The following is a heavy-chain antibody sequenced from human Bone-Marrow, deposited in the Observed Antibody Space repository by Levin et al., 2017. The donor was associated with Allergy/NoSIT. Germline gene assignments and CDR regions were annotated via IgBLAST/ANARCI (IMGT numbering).Heavy chain of an antibody. Sequence: GASVKVSCKASGYTFTSYGISWVRQAPGQGLEWMGWISAYNGNTNYAQKLQGRVTMTTDTSTSTAYMELRSLRSDDTAVYYCARYQWSSGGSCYEISCWFDPWGQGTLVTVSS. V-gene: IGHV1-18*01. CDR3: ARYQWSSGGSCYEISCWFDP. J-gene: IGHJ5*02. CDR1: GYTFTSYG. D-gene: IGHD2-15*01. CDR2: ISAYNGNT.